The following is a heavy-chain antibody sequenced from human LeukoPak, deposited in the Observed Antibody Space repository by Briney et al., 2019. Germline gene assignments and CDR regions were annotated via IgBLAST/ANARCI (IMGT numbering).Heavy chain of an antibody. D-gene: IGHD3-16*01. CDR1: GFTFSSTW. Sequence: GGSLRLSCTASGFTFSSTWMSWVRQAPGKGLEWVGNIQPDGSEGYPVDSVKGRFTISRDNARNSLFLQMNSLRVEDTAVYYCASQSYARFDPWGQGTLVTVSS. J-gene: IGHJ5*02. V-gene: IGHV3-7*01. CDR2: IQPDGSEG. CDR3: ASQSYARFDP.